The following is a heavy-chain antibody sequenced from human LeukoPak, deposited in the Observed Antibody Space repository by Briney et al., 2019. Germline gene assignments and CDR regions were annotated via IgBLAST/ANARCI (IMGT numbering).Heavy chain of an antibody. Sequence: GRSLRLSCAASGFTFDDYAMHWVRQAPGKGLDWVSGISWNSGSIGYADSVKGRFTISRDNAKNSLYLQMNSLRAEDTALYYCAKGPGAYYYYYGMDVWGQGTTVTVSS. CDR1: GFTFDDYA. J-gene: IGHJ6*02. CDR3: AKGPGAYYYYYGMDV. CDR2: ISWNSGSI. V-gene: IGHV3-9*01.